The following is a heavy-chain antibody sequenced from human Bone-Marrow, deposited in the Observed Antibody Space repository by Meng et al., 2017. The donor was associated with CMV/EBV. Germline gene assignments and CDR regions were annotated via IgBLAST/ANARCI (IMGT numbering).Heavy chain of an antibody. CDR2: IHNSGTT. J-gene: IGHJ4*02. Sequence: SETLSLTCTVSGGSISSSTYHWGWIRQPPGKGLEWIGSIHNSGTTYYNPSLKSRVTISVDPSKNQFSLKMSSVSAADTAVYYCARDRLYCSSSSCYIIWGQGTLVTVPS. CDR3: ARDRLYCSSSSCYII. CDR1: GGSISSSTYH. D-gene: IGHD2-2*02. V-gene: IGHV4-39*07.